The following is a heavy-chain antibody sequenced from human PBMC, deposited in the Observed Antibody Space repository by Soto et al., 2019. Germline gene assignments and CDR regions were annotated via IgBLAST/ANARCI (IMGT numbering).Heavy chain of an antibody. CDR2: ISGSGGST. CDR1: GFTFSSYV. D-gene: IGHD3-22*01. V-gene: IGHV3-23*01. CDR3: AKDDSSGYYLVCFDY. Sequence: GGSLRLSCAASGFTFSSYVMSWFRQAPGKGLEWVSAISGSGGSTYYADSVKGRFTIARDNSKNTLYLQMNSLRAEDTAVYYCAKDDSSGYYLVCFDYWGQGTLVTVSS. J-gene: IGHJ4*02.